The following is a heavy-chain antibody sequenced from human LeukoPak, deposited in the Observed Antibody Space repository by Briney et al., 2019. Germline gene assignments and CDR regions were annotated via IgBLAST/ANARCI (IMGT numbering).Heavy chain of an antibody. Sequence: ASVKVSCKASGYTFTGYYMHWLRQAPGQGLEWMGWINPDSGDTKYAQTIQGRVTMTRDTSISTAYMELTRLRSDDTAVYYCAKDSFCSSTSCSLFDYWAREPWSPSPQ. CDR3: AKDSFCSSTSCSLFDY. J-gene: IGHJ4*02. CDR1: GYTFTGYY. CDR2: INPDSGDT. V-gene: IGHV1-2*02. D-gene: IGHD2-2*01.